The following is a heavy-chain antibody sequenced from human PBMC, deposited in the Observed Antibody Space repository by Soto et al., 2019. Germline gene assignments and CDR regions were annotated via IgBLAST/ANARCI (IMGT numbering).Heavy chain of an antibody. CDR3: AKELRFALWFFDY. V-gene: IGHV3-23*01. Sequence: GGSLRLSCAASGFTFSSYAMSWVRQAPGKGLEWVSAISGSVGSTYYADSVKGRLTISRDNSKNTLYLQMNSLRAEDTAVYYCAKELRFALWFFDYWGQGTLVTVSS. CDR2: ISGSVGST. D-gene: IGHD2-21*01. CDR1: GFTFSSYA. J-gene: IGHJ4*02.